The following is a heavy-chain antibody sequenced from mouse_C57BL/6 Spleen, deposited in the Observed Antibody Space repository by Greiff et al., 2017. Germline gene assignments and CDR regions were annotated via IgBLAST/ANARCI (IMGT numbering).Heavy chain of an antibody. D-gene: IGHD2-3*01. J-gene: IGHJ2*01. V-gene: IGHV1-50*01. Sequence: QVQLQQPGAELVKPGASVKLSCKASGYTFTSYWMQWVKQRPGQGLEWIGEIDPSDSYTNYNQKFKGKATLTVDTSSSTAYMQLSSLTSEDSAVYYCAREEKYDGYYSDYWGQGTTLTVSS. CDR2: IDPSDSYT. CDR1: GYTFTSYW. CDR3: AREEKYDGYYSDY.